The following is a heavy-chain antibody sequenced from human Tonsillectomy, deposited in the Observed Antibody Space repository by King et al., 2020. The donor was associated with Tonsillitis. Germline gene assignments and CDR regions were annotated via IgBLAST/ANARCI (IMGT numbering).Heavy chain of an antibody. CDR2: IYPGDSDT. D-gene: IGHD4-17*01. CDR3: ARLEDDGDQPSHFDY. J-gene: IGHJ4*02. Sequence: VQLVESGAEVKKPGESLKISCTDSGYSFTSYWIGWVRQMPGKGLEWMGIIYPGDSDTRYRPSFQGQVTISADKSISTAYLQWSSLKASDTAMYYCARLEDDGDQPSHFDYWGQGTLVTVSS. CDR1: GYSFTSYW. V-gene: IGHV5-51*01.